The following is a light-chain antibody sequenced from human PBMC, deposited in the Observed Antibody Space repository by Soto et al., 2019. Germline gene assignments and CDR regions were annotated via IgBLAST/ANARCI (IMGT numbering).Light chain of an antibody. V-gene: IGLV1-51*01. Sequence: QSVLTQPPSVSAAPGQKVTISCSGSSSNIGNNYVSWYQQFPGTAPKLLIYDNNKRPSGIPDRFSGSKSGTSATLDITGLQTGDEADYYCGTWDSSLSAVVFGGGTHLTVL. CDR1: SSNIGNNY. J-gene: IGLJ2*01. CDR2: DNN. CDR3: GTWDSSLSAVV.